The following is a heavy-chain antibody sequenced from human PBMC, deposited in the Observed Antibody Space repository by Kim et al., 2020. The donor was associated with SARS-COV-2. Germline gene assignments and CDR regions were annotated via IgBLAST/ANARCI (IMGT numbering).Heavy chain of an antibody. CDR3: ARDLSGGWSFDY. J-gene: IGHJ4*02. D-gene: IGHD6-19*01. Sequence: SYATKIKGRVTMTRDTSTSTVSMELSSLRSEDTAVYYCARDLSGGWSFDYWGQGSLVTVSS. V-gene: IGHV1-46*01.